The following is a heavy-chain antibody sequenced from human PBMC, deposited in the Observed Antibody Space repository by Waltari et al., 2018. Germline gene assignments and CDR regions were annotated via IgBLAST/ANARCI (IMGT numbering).Heavy chain of an antibody. V-gene: IGHV4-59*01. CDR3: ARGVGSIDY. J-gene: IGHJ4*02. CDR2: VYYTGST. Sequence: QVQLQESGPGLVKPSETLSLTCTVSAGSIRNYYWSWIRQSPGKGLEWIGNVYYTGSTNYNPSLESRVSISIDTSKNQFSLKLTSVTAADTAVYYSARGVGSIDYWGQGTLVTVSS. D-gene: IGHD6-13*01. CDR1: AGSIRNYY.